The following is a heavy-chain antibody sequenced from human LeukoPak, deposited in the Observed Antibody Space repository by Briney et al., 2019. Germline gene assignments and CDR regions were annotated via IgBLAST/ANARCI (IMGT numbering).Heavy chain of an antibody. Sequence: SQTLSLTCAISGDSVSSNSVTWNWIRQSPPRGLEWLGRTYYRSTWYNDYAVSVRGRITVNPDTSKNQFSLHLNSVTPEDTAVYYCARRLTQYDCFDPWGQGILVTVSS. CDR3: ARRLTQYDCFDP. CDR1: GDSVSSNSVT. D-gene: IGHD2-2*01. J-gene: IGHJ5*02. V-gene: IGHV6-1*01. CDR2: TYYRSTWYN.